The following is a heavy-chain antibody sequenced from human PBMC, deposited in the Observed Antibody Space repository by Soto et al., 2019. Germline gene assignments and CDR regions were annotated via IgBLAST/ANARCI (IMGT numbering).Heavy chain of an antibody. V-gene: IGHV3-23*01. CDR3: ARDRVVVNTYSYYYGLDF. CDR2: ISGSGGST. D-gene: IGHD2-15*01. J-gene: IGHJ6*02. CDR1: GFTFSSYA. Sequence: GGSLRLSCAASGFTFSSYAMSWVRQAPGKGLEWVSAISGSGGSTYYADSVKGRFTISRDNAKNTLYLQMNSLRAEDTAVYYCARDRVVVNTYSYYYGLDFWGQGTTVTVSS.